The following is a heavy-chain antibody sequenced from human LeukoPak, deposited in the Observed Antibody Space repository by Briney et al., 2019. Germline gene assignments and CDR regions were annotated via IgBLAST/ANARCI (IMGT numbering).Heavy chain of an antibody. Sequence: SETLSLTCTVSGGSISSSSYYWGWIRQPPGKGLEWIGSIYYSGSTYYNPSLKSRVTISVDTSKNQFSLKLSSVTAADTAVYYCARPLVRGVMLDWFDRWGQGTLVTVSS. CDR3: ARPLVRGVMLDWFDR. V-gene: IGHV4-39*01. J-gene: IGHJ5*02. D-gene: IGHD3-10*01. CDR2: IYYSGST. CDR1: GGSISSSSYY.